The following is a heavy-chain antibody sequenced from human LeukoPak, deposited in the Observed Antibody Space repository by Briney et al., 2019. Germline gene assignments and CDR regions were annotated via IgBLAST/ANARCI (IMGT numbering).Heavy chain of an antibody. D-gene: IGHD6-13*01. CDR3: AKHGSWSYYYYYMDV. V-gene: IGHV3-23*01. CDR1: GFTFSSYA. CDR2: ISGSGGST. J-gene: IGHJ6*03. Sequence: GGSLRLSCAASGFTFSSYAMSWVRQAPGKGLKWVSAISGSGGSTYYADSVKGRFTISRDNSKNTLYLQMNSLRAEDTAVYYCAKHGSWSYYYYYMDVWGKGTTVTVSS.